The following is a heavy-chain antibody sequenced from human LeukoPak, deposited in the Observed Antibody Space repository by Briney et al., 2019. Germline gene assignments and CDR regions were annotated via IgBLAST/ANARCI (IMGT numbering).Heavy chain of an antibody. V-gene: IGHV3-23*01. CDR1: GFTFSSYA. D-gene: IGHD5-18*01. CDR2: ISGSGGST. J-gene: IGHJ6*02. Sequence: GRPLRLSCAASGFTFSSYAMSWVRQAPGKGLEWVSAISGSGGSTYYADSVKGRFTISRDNSKNTLYLQMNSLRAEDTAVYYCAKATADTAMVTGVVYYYYGMDVWGQGTTVTVSS. CDR3: AKATADTAMVTGVVYYYYGMDV.